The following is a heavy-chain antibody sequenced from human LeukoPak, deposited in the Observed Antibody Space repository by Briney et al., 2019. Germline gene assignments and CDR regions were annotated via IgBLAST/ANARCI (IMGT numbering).Heavy chain of an antibody. V-gene: IGHV1-2*02. D-gene: IGHD3-10*01. Sequence: ASVKVSCKASGYTFTGYYTHWVRQAPGQGLEWMGWINPNSGGTKYAQKFQGRVTMTRDTSICTAYMELSRLRSDDTAVYYCARDGGYYGSGSYHYWGQGALVTVSS. CDR3: ARDGGYYGSGSYHY. CDR1: GYTFTGYY. CDR2: INPNSGGT. J-gene: IGHJ4*02.